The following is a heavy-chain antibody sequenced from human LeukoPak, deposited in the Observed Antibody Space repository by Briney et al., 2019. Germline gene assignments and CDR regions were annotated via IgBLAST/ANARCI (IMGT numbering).Heavy chain of an antibody. CDR2: INHSGST. CDR1: GGSISSGDYY. CDR3: ARIDYGGNSGGGY. J-gene: IGHJ4*02. D-gene: IGHD4-23*01. V-gene: IGHV4-30-4*08. Sequence: PSQTLSLTCTVSGGSISSGDYYWSWIRQPPGKGLEWIGEINHSGSTNYNPSLKSRVTISVDTSKNQFSLKLSSVTAADTAVYYCARIDYGGNSGGGYWGQGTLVTVSS.